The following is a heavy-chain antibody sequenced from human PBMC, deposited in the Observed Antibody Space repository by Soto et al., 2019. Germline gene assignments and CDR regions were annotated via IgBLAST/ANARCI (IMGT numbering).Heavy chain of an antibody. CDR1: GGSISSSSYY. J-gene: IGHJ5*02. CDR2: IYYSGST. CDR3: ARHVPPPLGYCSGGSCLNWFDP. V-gene: IGHV4-39*01. Sequence: SETLSLTCTVSGGSISSSSYYWGWIRQPPGKGLEWIGSIYYSGSTYYNPSLKSRVTISVDTSKNQFSLKLSSVTAADTAVYYCARHVPPPLGYCSGGSCLNWFDPWGQGTLVTVS. D-gene: IGHD2-15*01.